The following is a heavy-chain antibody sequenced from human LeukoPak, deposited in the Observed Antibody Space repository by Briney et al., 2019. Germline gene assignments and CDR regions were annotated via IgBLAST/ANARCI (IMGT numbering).Heavy chain of an antibody. V-gene: IGHV3-74*01. J-gene: IGHJ5*02. D-gene: IGHD2-2*02. CDR1: GFTFSSYW. Sequence: PGGSLRLSCAASGFTFSSYWMHWVRQAPGKGLVWVSRINSDGSSTSYADSVKGRFTISRDNAKNTLYLQMNSLRAEDTAVYYCARDRIDCSSTSCYIGTNWFDPWGQGTLVIVSS. CDR3: ARDRIDCSSTSCYIGTNWFDP. CDR2: INSDGSST.